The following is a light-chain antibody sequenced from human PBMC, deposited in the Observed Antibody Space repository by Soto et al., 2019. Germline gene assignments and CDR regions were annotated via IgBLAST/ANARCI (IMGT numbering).Light chain of an antibody. J-gene: IGLJ2*01. Sequence: QSVLTQPPSASGSSGQSVTISCTGTSSDVGGYNYVSWYQQHPGKAPKLMIYEVSKRPSGVPDRFSGSKSGNTASLTVSGLQAEDEADYYCSSYAGSNNRVVFGGGTKLTVL. CDR3: SSYAGSNNRVV. V-gene: IGLV2-8*01. CDR2: EVS. CDR1: SSDVGGYNY.